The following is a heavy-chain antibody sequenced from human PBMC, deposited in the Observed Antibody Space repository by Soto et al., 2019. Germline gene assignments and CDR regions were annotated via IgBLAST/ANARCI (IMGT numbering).Heavy chain of an antibody. J-gene: IGHJ6*02. V-gene: IGHV3-33*01. D-gene: IGHD3-3*01. CDR2: IWYDGSNK. CDR1: GFIFSDYG. CDR3: ASWLSDFWSGYYGGMDV. Sequence: PGGSLRLSCAASGFIFSDYGIHWVRQAPGKGLEWVAVIWYDGSNKYHADSVKGRFTISRDNSKNTLYLQMNSLRAEDTAVYYCASWLSDFWSGYYGGMDVWGQGTTVTVSS.